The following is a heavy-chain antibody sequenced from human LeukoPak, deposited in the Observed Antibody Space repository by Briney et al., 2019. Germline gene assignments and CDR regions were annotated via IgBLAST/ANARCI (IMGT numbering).Heavy chain of an antibody. CDR1: GFTFSSYE. D-gene: IGHD3-9*01. J-gene: IGHJ3*01. CDR2: ISSSGRII. Sequence: PGGSLRLSCAASGFTFSSYEINWVRQAPGKGLEGCSHISSSGRIIYYADSVKGRFTISRDNDKNSLYLQMNSLRAEETAVYYCARMNYDILTGYYLRAFDVWGQGTMVTVSS. V-gene: IGHV3-48*03. CDR3: ARMNYDILTGYYLRAFDV.